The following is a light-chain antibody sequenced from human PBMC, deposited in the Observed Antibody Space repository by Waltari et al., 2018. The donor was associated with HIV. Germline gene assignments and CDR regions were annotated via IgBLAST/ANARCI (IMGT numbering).Light chain of an antibody. CDR2: EVS. V-gene: IGLV2-23*02. CDR3: CSYAGSSTSYV. CDR1: SSDVGSYNL. J-gene: IGLJ1*01. Sequence: GTSSDVGSYNLVSWYQQHPGKAPKLMIYEVSKRPSGVSNRFSGSKSGNTASLTISGLQAEDEADYYCCSYAGSSTSYVFGTGTKVTVL.